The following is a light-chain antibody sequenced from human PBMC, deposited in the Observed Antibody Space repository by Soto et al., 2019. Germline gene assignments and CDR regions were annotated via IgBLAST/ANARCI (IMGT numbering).Light chain of an antibody. CDR2: AVS. CDR1: QRLLHSDGRSY. J-gene: IGKJ2*01. CDR3: TQCLQLPYA. V-gene: IGKV2D-29*01. Sequence: DVVMTQTPLSLSVTLGQPASISCKSRQRLLHSDGRSYLIWYLQKPVQHPQLQIAAVSNRYSGVPDRLSGDGSGTDFTLRISRVEPEDVGVYSWTQCLQLPYAFGQGTKLEIK.